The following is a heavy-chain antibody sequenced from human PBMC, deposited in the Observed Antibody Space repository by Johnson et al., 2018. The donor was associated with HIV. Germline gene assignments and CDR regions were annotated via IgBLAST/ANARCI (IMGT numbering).Heavy chain of an antibody. D-gene: IGHD1-26*01. J-gene: IGHJ3*02. Sequence: QVQLVESGGGVVQPGRSLRLSCAASGFIFSNYAMHWVRQAPGKGLEWVAVISYDGSNKYYADSVKGRFTISRDNSKNTLYLLMNSLRDEDTAVYYCARVPGRTVGATNDAFDIGGQGTKVTVSS. CDR3: ARVPGRTVGATNDAFDI. CDR1: GFIFSNYA. V-gene: IGHV3-30-3*01. CDR2: ISYDGSNK.